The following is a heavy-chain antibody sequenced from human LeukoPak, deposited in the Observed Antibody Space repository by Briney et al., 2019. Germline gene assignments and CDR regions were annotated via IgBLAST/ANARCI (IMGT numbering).Heavy chain of an antibody. V-gene: IGHV3-21*01. D-gene: IGHD2-15*01. Sequence: PGGSLRLSCAASGFTFSSYSMNWVRQAPGKGLEWVSSISSSSSYIYYADSVKGRFTISRDNAKNSLYLQMNSLRAEDTAVYYCARAPSTAYCSGGSWYHYYMDVWGKGTTVTVSS. CDR3: ARAPSTAYCSGGSWYHYYMDV. J-gene: IGHJ6*03. CDR1: GFTFSSYS. CDR2: ISSSSSYI.